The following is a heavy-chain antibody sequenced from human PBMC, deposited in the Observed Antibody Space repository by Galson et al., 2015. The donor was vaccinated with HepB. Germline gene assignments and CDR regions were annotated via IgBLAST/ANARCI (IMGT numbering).Heavy chain of an antibody. J-gene: IGHJ4*02. CDR3: ARSKRGRLAADTTPPDY. D-gene: IGHD6-19*01. CDR2: IKQDGSEK. Sequence: SLRLSCAASGFTFSSYAMSWVRQAPGKGLEWVANIKQDGSEKYYVDSVKGRFTISRDNAKNSLYLQMNSLRAEDTAVYYCARSKRGRLAADTTPPDYWGQGTLVTVSS. V-gene: IGHV3-7*03. CDR1: GFTFSSYA.